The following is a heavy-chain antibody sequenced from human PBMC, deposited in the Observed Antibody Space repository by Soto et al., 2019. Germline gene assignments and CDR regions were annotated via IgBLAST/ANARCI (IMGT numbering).Heavy chain of an antibody. CDR2: LYPGDSDT. V-gene: IGHV5-51*01. Sequence: EVQLVQSGAEVKKPGESLKISCTASGYSFSDYWIGWVRQMPGKGLEWMGILYPGDSDTRYSPSFQGLVTISADKSTNTAYLKWTSLKASDTAMYYCARHGVEAAAVLTYDFGIDVWGQGTTVTVSS. CDR3: ARHGVEAAAVLTYDFGIDV. D-gene: IGHD2-2*01. J-gene: IGHJ6*02. CDR1: GYSFSDYW.